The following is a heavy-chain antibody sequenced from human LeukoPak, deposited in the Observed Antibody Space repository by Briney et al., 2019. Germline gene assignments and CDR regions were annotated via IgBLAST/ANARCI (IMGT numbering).Heavy chain of an antibody. CDR3: AILTVPPRASAFDI. J-gene: IGHJ3*02. CDR2: ISGDGGST. V-gene: IGHV3-43*02. D-gene: IGHD4-17*01. CDR1: GFTFDDYA. Sequence: LPGGSLRLSCAASGFTFDDYAIHWVRHAPGQGLEWLSLISGDGGSTYYADSVKGRFTISRDNSKNSLYLQMNSLRTDDTALYYCAILTVPPRASAFDIWGQGTMVTVSS.